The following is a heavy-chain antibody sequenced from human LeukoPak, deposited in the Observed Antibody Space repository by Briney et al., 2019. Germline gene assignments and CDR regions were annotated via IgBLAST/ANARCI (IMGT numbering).Heavy chain of an antibody. CDR3: VSFYETY. CDR1: GNYW. CDR2: INGDGSWT. J-gene: IGHJ4*02. D-gene: IGHD2-2*01. Sequence: GGSLRLSCAASGNYWIHWVRQAPGKGLVWVSHINGDGSWTSYADSVKGRFTISKDNAKNTVYLQMNNLRAEDTAVYYCVSFYETYWGRGTLVTVSS. V-gene: IGHV3-74*01.